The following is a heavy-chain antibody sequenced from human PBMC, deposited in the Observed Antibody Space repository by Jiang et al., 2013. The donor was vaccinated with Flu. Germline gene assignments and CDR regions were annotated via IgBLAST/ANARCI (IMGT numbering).Heavy chain of an antibody. V-gene: IGHV1-8*01. CDR2: MNPNSGNT. J-gene: IGHJ6*02. CDR3: ARGRYDFWSGYYTSSGMDV. CDR1: GYTFTSYD. D-gene: IGHD3-3*01. Sequence: VQLVESGAEVKKPGASVKVSCKASGYTFTSYDINWVRQATGQGLEWMGWMNPNSGNTGYAQKFQGRVTMTRNTSISTAYMELSSLRSEDTAVYYCARGRYDFWSGYYTSSGMDVWGQGDHGHRLL.